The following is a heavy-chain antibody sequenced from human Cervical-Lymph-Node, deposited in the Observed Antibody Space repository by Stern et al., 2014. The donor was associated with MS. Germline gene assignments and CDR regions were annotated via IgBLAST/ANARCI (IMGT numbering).Heavy chain of an antibody. J-gene: IGHJ5*02. CDR1: GYTFTRYD. CDR3: ARSGLGGAVGS. D-gene: IGHD3-10*01. CDR2: IVPGDGTT. V-gene: IGHV1-46*04. Sequence: DQLVESGAEVKKPGASVKVSCKTSGYTFTRYDIHWVRQAPGQGLEWMGLIVPGDGTTTYAQTWQGRVSMTRDTAATTVYMELSSLRSEDTAVYYCARSGLGGAVGSWGQGTLVTVSA.